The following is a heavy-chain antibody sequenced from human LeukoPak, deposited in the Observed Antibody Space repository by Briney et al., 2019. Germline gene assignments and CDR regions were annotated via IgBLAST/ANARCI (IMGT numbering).Heavy chain of an antibody. CDR2: IYTSGST. CDR3: ARDARQQWLVYYFDY. CDR1: GGSISSGSYY. J-gene: IGHJ4*02. V-gene: IGHV4-61*02. Sequence: SETLSLTCTVSGGSISSGSYYWSWIRQPAGKGLEWIGRIYTSGSTNYNPSLKSRVTMSVDTSKNQFSLKLSSVTAADTAVYYCARDARQQWLVYYFDYWGQGTLVTVSS. D-gene: IGHD6-19*01.